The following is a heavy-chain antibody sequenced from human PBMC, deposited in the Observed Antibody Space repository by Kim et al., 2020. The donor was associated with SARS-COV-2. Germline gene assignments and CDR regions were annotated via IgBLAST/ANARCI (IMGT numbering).Heavy chain of an antibody. J-gene: IGHJ4*02. V-gene: IGHV4-61*02. CDR2: LYSSGTT. Sequence: SETLSLTCTVSGASINSDDYYWTWIRQSPGKPLEWVGRLYSSGTTNYNLALKRRVTISRDTSKNEFSLQLTSVTVIATAVYFCATPLYDLLTGEAQHLANWGQGLLVTGSS. CDR1: GASINSDDYY. CDR3: ATPLYDLLTGEAQHLAN. D-gene: IGHD2-8*02.